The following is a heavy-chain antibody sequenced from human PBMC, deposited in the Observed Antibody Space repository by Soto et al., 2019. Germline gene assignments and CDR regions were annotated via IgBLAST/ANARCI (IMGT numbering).Heavy chain of an antibody. J-gene: IGHJ4*02. D-gene: IGHD1-20*01. CDR3: VHSPYKSGRRHFYY. V-gene: IGHV2-5*02. CDR1: GFSFSTSRVG. CDR2: VFWDDDK. Sequence: QITLKESGPTLVKPTQPLTLTYSFSGFSFSTSRVGVGWLRQSPGKALEWLALVFWDDDKLYSPSLESRLTFSDDTAKIQVVLAVTDIDPLDTAIYFCVHSPYKSGRRHFYYLGQGTLITVSP.